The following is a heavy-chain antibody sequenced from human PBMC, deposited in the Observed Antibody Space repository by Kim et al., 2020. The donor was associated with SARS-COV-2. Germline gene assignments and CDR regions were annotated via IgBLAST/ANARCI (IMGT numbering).Heavy chain of an antibody. CDR1: GGSISSSSYY. D-gene: IGHD5-18*01. J-gene: IGHJ4*02. CDR3: ASHPKLKRGYSYGHIDY. Sequence: SETLSLTCTVSGGSISSSSYYWGWIRQPPGKGLEWIGSIYYSGSTYYNPSIKSRVTISVDTSKNQFSLKLSSVTAADTAVYYCASHPKLKRGYSYGHIDYWGQGTLVTVSS. CDR2: IYYSGST. V-gene: IGHV4-39*01.